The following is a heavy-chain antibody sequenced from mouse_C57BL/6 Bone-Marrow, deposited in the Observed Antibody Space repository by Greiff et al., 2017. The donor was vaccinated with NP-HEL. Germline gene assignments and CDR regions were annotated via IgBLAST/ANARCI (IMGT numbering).Heavy chain of an antibody. CDR2: IWTGGGI. CDR3: ARKGEYYGFDR. J-gene: IGHJ2*01. D-gene: IGHD1-1*01. V-gene: IGHV2-9-1*01. Sequence: VKLMESGPGLVAPSQSLSITCTVSGFSLTSYAISWVRQPPGKGLEWLGVIWTGGGINYNSALKSRLSISKDNSKSQVFLKMNSLQTDDTARYYCARKGEYYGFDRWGQGTTLTVSS. CDR1: GFSLTSYA.